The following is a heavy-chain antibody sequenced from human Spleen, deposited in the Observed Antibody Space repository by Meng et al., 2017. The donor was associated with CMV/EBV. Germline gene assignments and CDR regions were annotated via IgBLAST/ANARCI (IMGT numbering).Heavy chain of an antibody. Sequence: GESLKISCAASGFTFSGSAMNWVRQASGKGLEWVGRIRSKANNYATAYAASVKGRFTISRDDFKNTTYLQMSSLKPEDTALYYCCRHVSGGPGYWGQGTLVTVSS. CDR2: IRSKANNYAT. CDR1: GFTFSGSA. D-gene: IGHD6-19*01. J-gene: IGHJ4*02. V-gene: IGHV3-73*01. CDR3: CRHVSGGPGY.